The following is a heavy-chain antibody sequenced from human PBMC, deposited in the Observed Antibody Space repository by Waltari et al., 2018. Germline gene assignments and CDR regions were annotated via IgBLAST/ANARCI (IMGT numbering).Heavy chain of an antibody. Sequence: EVQLVESGGGLVKPGGSLRLSCSASGFTFSSYSMIWVRQAPGKGLEWISSISSTGTYTHYADSVKGRFTISRDNAKNSLYLQMNSLRAEDTGVYWCATGGWGFYLDNWGQGTLVTFSS. V-gene: IGHV3-21*01. J-gene: IGHJ4*02. CDR2: ISSTGTYT. D-gene: IGHD7-27*01. CDR1: GFTFSSYS. CDR3: ATGGWGFYLDN.